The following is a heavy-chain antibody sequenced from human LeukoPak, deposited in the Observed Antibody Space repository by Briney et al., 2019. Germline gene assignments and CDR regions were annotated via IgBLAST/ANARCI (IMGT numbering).Heavy chain of an antibody. CDR2: ISGSGSST. Sequence: PGWSLSLSCAASGFTFSTYAMIWVRQAPGKRLEWVSTISGSGSSTNYADSVKGRFTISRDNSKNTLYLHMNSLRAEDTAIYYCAKDRWKQYYFDYWGQGTLVTVPS. CDR1: GFTFSTYA. J-gene: IGHJ4*02. V-gene: IGHV3-23*01. CDR3: AKDRWKQYYFDY. D-gene: IGHD1-1*01.